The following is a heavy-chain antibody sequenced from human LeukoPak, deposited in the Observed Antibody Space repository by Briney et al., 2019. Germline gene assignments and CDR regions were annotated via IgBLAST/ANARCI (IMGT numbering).Heavy chain of an antibody. Sequence: GGSLRLSCAASGFTFSSYGMHWVRQAPGKGLEWVAVIWYDGSNKYYADFVKGRFTISRDNSKNTLYLQMNSLRAEDTAVYYCAREYYYGSGSYSNGMDVWGQGTAVTVSS. V-gene: IGHV3-33*01. J-gene: IGHJ6*02. CDR3: AREYYYGSGSYSNGMDV. D-gene: IGHD3-10*01. CDR2: IWYDGSNK. CDR1: GFTFSSYG.